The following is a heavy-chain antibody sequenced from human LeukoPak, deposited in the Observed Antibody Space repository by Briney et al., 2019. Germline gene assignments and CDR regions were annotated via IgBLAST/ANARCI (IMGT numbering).Heavy chain of an antibody. CDR1: GFTFDDYA. Sequence: GRSLRLSCAASGFTFDDYAMHWVRQAPGKGLEWVSGISWNSGSIGYADSVKGRFTISRDNAKNSLYLQMNSLRAEDTALYYCAKDVYAVGEYYFDYWGQGTLVTVSS. CDR3: AKDVYAVGEYYFDY. J-gene: IGHJ4*02. CDR2: ISWNSGSI. D-gene: IGHD3-10*01. V-gene: IGHV3-9*01.